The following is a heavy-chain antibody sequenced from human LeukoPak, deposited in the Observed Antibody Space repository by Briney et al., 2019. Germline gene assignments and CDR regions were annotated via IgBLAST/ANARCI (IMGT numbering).Heavy chain of an antibody. CDR1: GGSISTYY. J-gene: IGHJ4*02. CDR3: ARGFISGSYYGRLFDY. Sequence: SETLSLTCTVSGGSISTYYWSWIRQPPGEGLEWIGSIYYSGTTHSNPSLKSRATISVDTSKNQFSLKLSYVTAADTAVYYCARGFISGSYYGRLFDYWGQGTLVTVSS. V-gene: IGHV4-59*12. CDR2: IYYSGTT. D-gene: IGHD1-26*01.